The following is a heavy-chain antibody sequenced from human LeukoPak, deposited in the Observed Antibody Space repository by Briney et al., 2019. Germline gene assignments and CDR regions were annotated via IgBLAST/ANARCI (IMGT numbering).Heavy chain of an antibody. CDR2: INHSGST. Sequence: SETLSLTCAVYGGSFSGYYWSWIRQPPGKGLEWIGEINHSGSTNYNPSLKSRVTISVDTSKNQFSLKLSSVTAADTAVYYCARELHPFPDSSSSVNWFDPWGQGTLVTVSS. V-gene: IGHV4-34*01. D-gene: IGHD6-6*01. CDR1: GGSFSGYY. J-gene: IGHJ5*02. CDR3: ARELHPFPDSSSSVNWFDP.